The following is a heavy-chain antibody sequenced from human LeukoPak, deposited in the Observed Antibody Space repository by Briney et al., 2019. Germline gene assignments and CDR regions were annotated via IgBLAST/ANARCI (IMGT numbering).Heavy chain of an antibody. CDR2: IYSGGST. J-gene: IGHJ4*02. CDR1: GFTVSSNY. Sequence: GGSLRLSCAASGFTVSSNYMSWVRQAPGKGLEWVSVIYSGGSTYYADSVKGRFTISRDNSKNTLYLQMNSLRAEDTAVYYCARGRSSGWYWAHFDYWGQGTLVTVSS. D-gene: IGHD6-19*01. V-gene: IGHV3-53*01. CDR3: ARGRSSGWYWAHFDY.